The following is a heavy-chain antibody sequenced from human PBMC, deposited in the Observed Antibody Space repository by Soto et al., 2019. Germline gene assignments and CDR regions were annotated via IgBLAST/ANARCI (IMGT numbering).Heavy chain of an antibody. CDR3: AKDLSYYYYNGYGF. CDR2: IIPIFGTA. J-gene: IGHJ4*02. D-gene: IGHD5-12*01. CDR1: GGTFSGYA. Sequence: GASVKVSCKASGGTFSGYAISWVRQAPGQGLEWMGGIIPIFGTANYAQNFQGRVTITADESTSTAYMELSSLRSEDTAVYYCAKDLSYYYYNGYGFWGQGTLVTVSS. V-gene: IGHV1-69*13.